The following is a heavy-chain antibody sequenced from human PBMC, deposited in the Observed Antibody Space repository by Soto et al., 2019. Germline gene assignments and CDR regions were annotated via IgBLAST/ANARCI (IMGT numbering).Heavy chain of an antibody. CDR3: AQSAHRYLRWFDP. D-gene: IGHD1-20*01. V-gene: IGHV4-31*03. Sequence: QVQLQESGPGLVKPSQTLSLTCTVSGGSISSGGYYWSWIRQHPGKGLEWIGYIYYSGSTYYNPYLKCRVTISVHKSKNQFSLKLSSVTAADTAVNYCAQSAHRYLRWFDPWGQGTLVTVSS. CDR2: IYYSGST. J-gene: IGHJ5*02. CDR1: GGSISSGGYY.